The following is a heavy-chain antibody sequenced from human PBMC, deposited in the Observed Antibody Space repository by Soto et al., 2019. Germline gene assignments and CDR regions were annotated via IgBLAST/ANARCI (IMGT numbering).Heavy chain of an antibody. Sequence: XSVKVSCNASGYPFSSYYMHWGRQAPGQGLEWMGIINPSGGSTSYALKFQGRVTMTRDTSTSTVYMELSSLRSEDTAVYYCARSMVRGVKHYYYYGMDVWGQGTTVTVSS. CDR1: GYPFSSYY. CDR2: INPSGGST. V-gene: IGHV1-46*01. D-gene: IGHD3-10*01. J-gene: IGHJ6*02. CDR3: ARSMVRGVKHYYYYGMDV.